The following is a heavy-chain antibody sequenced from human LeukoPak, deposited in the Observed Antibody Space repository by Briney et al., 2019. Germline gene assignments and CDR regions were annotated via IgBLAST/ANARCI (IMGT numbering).Heavy chain of an antibody. CDR2: INHSGST. CDR3: ARVSSSFRSYYYYGMDV. J-gene: IGHJ6*02. Sequence: SETLSLTCAVYGGSFSGYYWSWIRQPPGKGLEWIGEINHSGSTNYNPSLKSQVTISVDTSKNQFSLKLSSVTAADTAVYYCARVSSSFRSYYYYGMDVWGQGTTVTVSS. V-gene: IGHV4-34*01. D-gene: IGHD6-13*01. CDR1: GGSFSGYY.